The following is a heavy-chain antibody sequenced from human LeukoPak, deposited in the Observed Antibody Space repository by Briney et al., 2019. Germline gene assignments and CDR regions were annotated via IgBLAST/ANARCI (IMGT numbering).Heavy chain of an antibody. CDR1: GFTFSDYY. D-gene: IGHD2-15*01. CDR3: AKDQEGAHCSGGSCYFFYFQH. J-gene: IGHJ1*01. Sequence: GGSLRLSCAASGFTFSDYYMSWIRQAPGKGLEWVAVIWYDGSNKYYADSVKGRFTISRDNSKNTLYLQMNSLRAEDTAVYYCAKDQEGAHCSGGSCYFFYFQHWGQGTLVTVSS. CDR2: IWYDGSNK. V-gene: IGHV3-33*06.